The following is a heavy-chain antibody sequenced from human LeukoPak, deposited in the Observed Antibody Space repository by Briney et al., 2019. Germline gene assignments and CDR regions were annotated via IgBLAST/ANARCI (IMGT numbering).Heavy chain of an antibody. CDR3: ASRIFRLGMDV. CDR2: ISGSGDST. Sequence: GGSLRLSCAASGFTFSSFAMSWVRQAPGKGLEWVSGISGSGDSTYYADSVKGRFTISRDNSKNMLYLQMNSLRTEDTAVYYCASRIFRLGMDVWGQGTTVTVSS. CDR1: GFTFSSFA. V-gene: IGHV3-23*01. J-gene: IGHJ6*02.